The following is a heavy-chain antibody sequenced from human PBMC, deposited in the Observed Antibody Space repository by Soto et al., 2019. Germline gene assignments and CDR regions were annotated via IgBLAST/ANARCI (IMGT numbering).Heavy chain of an antibody. CDR2: VSWNSGNI. CDR1: GFTFDDYA. Sequence: EVQLVESGGALVQPGGCLRVSCAASGFTFDDYAMHCVRLAPGKGLGGGLGVSWNSGNIAYADSVGGRFTISRDNAKNSVHRQVNSLRGDDTALYYCAKTRDLGKCGECPDNVPFDPWGQGTLVTVSS. V-gene: IGHV3-9*01. D-gene: IGHD2-21*01. CDR3: AKTRDLGKCGECPDNVPFDP. J-gene: IGHJ5*02.